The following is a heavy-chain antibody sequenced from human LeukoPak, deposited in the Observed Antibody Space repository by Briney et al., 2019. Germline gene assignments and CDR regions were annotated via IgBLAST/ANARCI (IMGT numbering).Heavy chain of an antibody. Sequence: GGSLRLSCAASGFTFSSYSMSWVRQAPGKGLDWVSGISGSGSSTYYADSVKGRFTISRDNTKNTLYLQMNSLRAEDTAVYYCAKGYKASPLDYWGQGTLVTVSS. V-gene: IGHV3-23*01. D-gene: IGHD3-10*01. CDR3: AKGYKASPLDY. CDR2: ISGSGSST. J-gene: IGHJ4*02. CDR1: GFTFSSYS.